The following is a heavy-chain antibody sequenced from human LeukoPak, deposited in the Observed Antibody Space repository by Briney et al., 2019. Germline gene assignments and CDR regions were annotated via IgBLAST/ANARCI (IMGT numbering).Heavy chain of an antibody. J-gene: IGHJ4*02. V-gene: IGHV3-73*01. CDR1: GFSFSDSA. Sequence: GGSLRLSCAASGFSFSDSAMHWVRQASGKGLEWVGRIRDKANNYATAYAASVKGRFTISRDDSRNTAYLQMSSLKTEDTAVYYCTTVYTATFDYWGQGTLDTVPS. D-gene: IGHD5-18*01. CDR2: IRDKANNYAT. CDR3: TTVYTATFDY.